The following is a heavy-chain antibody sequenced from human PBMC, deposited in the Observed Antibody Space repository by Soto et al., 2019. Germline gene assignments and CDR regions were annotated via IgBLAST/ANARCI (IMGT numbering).Heavy chain of an antibody. Sequence: GAAAQFSCQAPSDTFPSYYLHWVRQAPGHGLEWMGWMNPNSGNTGYAQKFQGRVTMTRNTSISTAYMELSSLRSEDTAVYYCASTHSSGWYNLFDPLGHGTLVTGSP. CDR1: SDTFPSYY. CDR2: MNPNSGNT. D-gene: IGHD6-19*01. V-gene: IGHV1-8*02. J-gene: IGHJ5*02. CDR3: ASTHSSGWYNLFDP.